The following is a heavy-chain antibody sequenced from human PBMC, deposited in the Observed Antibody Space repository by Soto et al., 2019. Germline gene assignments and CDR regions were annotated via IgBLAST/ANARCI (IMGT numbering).Heavy chain of an antibody. CDR2: ISGSGGST. J-gene: IGHJ4*02. CDR1: GFTFSSYA. V-gene: IGHV3-23*01. D-gene: IGHD2-8*01. CDR3: AKVTDCTNGVCYIVDPGRYFDY. Sequence: EVQLLESGGGLVQPGGSLRLSCAASGFTFSSYAMSWVRQAPGKGLEWVSAISGSGGSTYYADSVKGRFTISRDNSKNTLYLQMNSLRAEDTAVYYCAKVTDCTNGVCYIVDPGRYFDYWGQGTLVTVSS.